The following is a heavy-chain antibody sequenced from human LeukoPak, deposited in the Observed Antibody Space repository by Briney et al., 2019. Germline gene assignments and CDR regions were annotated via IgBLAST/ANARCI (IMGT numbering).Heavy chain of an antibody. Sequence: PSETLSLNCTVSGDSISSDTYYWTWIRQPAGKGLEWIGRIYISGNTNYNPSLKSRVTISVDTSKNQFSLNLNSVTAADTAVYYCAGTRRYCSGGSCYNWFDPWGQGTLVTVSS. J-gene: IGHJ5*02. D-gene: IGHD2-15*01. CDR2: IYISGNT. CDR3: AGTRRYCSGGSCYNWFDP. V-gene: IGHV4-61*02. CDR1: GDSISSDTYY.